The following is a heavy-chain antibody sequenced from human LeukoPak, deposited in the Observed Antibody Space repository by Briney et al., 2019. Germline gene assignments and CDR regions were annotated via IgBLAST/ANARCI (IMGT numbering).Heavy chain of an antibody. J-gene: IGHJ4*02. CDR2: ISSNGGST. CDR3: ARPYYYDSSAAGY. V-gene: IGHV3-64*01. CDR1: GFTFSSYA. Sequence: GGSLRLSCAAFGFTFSSYAMHWVRQAPGKGLEYVSAISSNGGSTYYANSVKGRFTISRDNSKNTLYLQMGSLRAEDMAVYYCARPYYYDSSAAGYWGQGTLVTVSS. D-gene: IGHD3-22*01.